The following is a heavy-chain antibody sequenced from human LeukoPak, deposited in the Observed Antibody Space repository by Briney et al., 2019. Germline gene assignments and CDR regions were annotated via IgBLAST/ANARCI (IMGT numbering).Heavy chain of an antibody. CDR1: GFTFSSYS. D-gene: IGHD3-22*01. Sequence: PGGSLRLSCEASGFTFSSYSMNWVRQAPGKGLEWVSSISSSSSYISYADSVKGRFTISRDNAKNSLFLQMNSLSAEDTAVYYCASSSSYYYGGYWGQGTLVTVSS. J-gene: IGHJ4*02. CDR3: ASSSSYYYGGY. CDR2: ISSSSSYI. V-gene: IGHV3-21*01.